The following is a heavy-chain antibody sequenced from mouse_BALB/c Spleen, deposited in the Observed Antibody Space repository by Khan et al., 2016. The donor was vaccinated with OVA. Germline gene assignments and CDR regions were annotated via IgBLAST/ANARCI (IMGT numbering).Heavy chain of an antibody. CDR2: IIYTGYT. Sequence: EVQLQESGPSLVKPSQTLSLTCSVAGDSITSGYWNWIRKFPGNKLEYMGYIIYTGYTYYNPSLQSRISITRHTSKNQYYLQLNSVTEEDTATYDCARSTYRYACVYWGQGTLVTVSA. V-gene: IGHV3-8*02. D-gene: IGHD2-14*01. CDR3: ARSTYRYACVY. CDR1: GDSITSGY. J-gene: IGHJ3*01.